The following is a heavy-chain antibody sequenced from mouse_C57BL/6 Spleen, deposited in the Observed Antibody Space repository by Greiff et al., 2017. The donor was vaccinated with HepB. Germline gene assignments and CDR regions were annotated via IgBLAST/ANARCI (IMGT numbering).Heavy chain of an antibody. Sequence: VQLKESGPELVKPGASVKMSCKASGYTFTDYYMHWVKQKPGKGLEWIGEIYPGSGNTYYNEKFKGKATLTADTSSSTAYMQRSSLTSEDSAVYFCARWGYYARGYYFDYWGQGTTRTVSS. CDR1: YTFTDYYM. V-gene: IGHV1-83*01. CDR2: YPGSGNTY. J-gene: IGHJ2*01. D-gene: IGHD1-1*02. CDR3: RWGYYARGYYFDY.